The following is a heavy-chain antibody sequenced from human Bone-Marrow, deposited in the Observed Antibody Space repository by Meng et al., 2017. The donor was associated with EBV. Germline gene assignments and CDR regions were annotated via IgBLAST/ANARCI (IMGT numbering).Heavy chain of an antibody. V-gene: IGHV1-69*01. J-gene: IGHJ4*02. D-gene: IGHD6-13*01. CDR3: ARVRSSWSEIGY. Sequence: QLQLGQSVSKVKKPGTSGEVYCKASGATFIVYASSWVRQALGQGLEWMGGIIPIFGTANYAQKFQGRVTITADESTSTAYMELSSLRSEDKAVYYWARVRSSWSEIGYWGQGTLVTVSS. CDR2: IIPIFGTA. CDR1: GATFIVYA.